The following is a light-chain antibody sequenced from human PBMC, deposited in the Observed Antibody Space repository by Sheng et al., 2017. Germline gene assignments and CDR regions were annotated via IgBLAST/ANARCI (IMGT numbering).Light chain of an antibody. CDR1: QGIRND. V-gene: IGKV1-6*01. Sequence: AIQMTQSPSSLSASVGDRVTITCRASQGIRNDLGWYQQKPGNAPKLLISKTSTLETGVPSRFSGSGSGREYTLTISSLQPDDFATYYCQQYNTYLTFGPGTKVEI. CDR2: KTS. CDR3: QQYNTYLT. J-gene: IGKJ1*01.